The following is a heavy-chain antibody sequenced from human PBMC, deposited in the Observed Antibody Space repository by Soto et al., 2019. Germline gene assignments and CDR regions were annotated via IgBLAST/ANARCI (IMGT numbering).Heavy chain of an antibody. CDR2: ISFDGSNE. J-gene: IGHJ6*02. D-gene: IGHD4-17*01. Sequence: GGSLRLSCAASGFTFSGYAMHWVRQAPGKGLEWVAIISFDGSNEHYADSVQGRFTISRDNSKNTLYLQMNSLRADDTAVYYCARAADTVIFYSGMDVWGQGTTVTVSS. CDR3: ARAADTVIFYSGMDV. V-gene: IGHV3-30-3*01. CDR1: GFTFSGYA.